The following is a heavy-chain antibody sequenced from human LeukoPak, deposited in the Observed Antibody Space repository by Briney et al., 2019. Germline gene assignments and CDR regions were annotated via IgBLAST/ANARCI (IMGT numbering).Heavy chain of an antibody. CDR2: ITAGGGAT. CDR1: GFTFSNYV. J-gene: IGHJ5*01. Sequence: GSLRLSCAASGFTFSNYVMSWVRQAPGKGLEWVSTITAGGGATYYAGSVKGRFTISRDDSKNTLYLQMNSLRAEDTAVYFCAKGATFGINWFDSWGQGTLVSVSS. V-gene: IGHV3-23*01. D-gene: IGHD1-14*01. CDR3: AKGATFGINWFDS.